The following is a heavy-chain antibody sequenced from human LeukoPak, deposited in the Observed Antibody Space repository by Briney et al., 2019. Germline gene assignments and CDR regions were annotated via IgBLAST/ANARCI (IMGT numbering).Heavy chain of an antibody. Sequence: SQTLSLTCAISGDSVSSNSVAWNWFRQSPSRGLEWLGRTYYTSKWNNDYAESVQSRIAVNPDTSKNQFSLYLNSVTLEDTAVYYCARDILPTALYYFDYWGQGTLVTVSS. CDR1: GDSVSSNSVA. CDR3: ARDILPTALYYFDY. V-gene: IGHV6-1*01. D-gene: IGHD1-1*01. CDR2: TYYTSKWNN. J-gene: IGHJ4*02.